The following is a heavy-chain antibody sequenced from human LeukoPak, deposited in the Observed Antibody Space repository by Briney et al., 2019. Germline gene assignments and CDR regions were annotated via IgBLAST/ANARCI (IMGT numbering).Heavy chain of an antibody. V-gene: IGHV3-30-3*01. CDR3: GRDSSGWYHAFDI. D-gene: IGHD6-19*01. Sequence: GGSLRLSCAASGFTFSSYAMHWVRQAPGKGREWVAVISYDGSNKYYADSVKGRFTISRDNSKNTLYLQMNSLIGEDTAVYYCGRDSSGWYHAFDIWGQGTMVTVSS. CDR2: ISYDGSNK. CDR1: GFTFSSYA. J-gene: IGHJ3*02.